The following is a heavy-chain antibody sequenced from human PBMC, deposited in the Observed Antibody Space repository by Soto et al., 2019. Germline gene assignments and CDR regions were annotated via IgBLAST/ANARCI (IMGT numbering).Heavy chain of an antibody. CDR2: IYWNDDK. CDR3: AHRGYGDYPRDNWFDP. J-gene: IGHJ5*02. D-gene: IGHD4-17*01. V-gene: IGHV2-5*01. Sequence: ITLKESGPTLVKPTQALTLTCSFSGFSLSTGGRGVGWIRQPPGKALEWVALIYWNDDKRFSPSLRSRLTITKDTSKNQVVLTMTNVDPVDTATYYCAHRGYGDYPRDNWFDPWGQGTLVTVSS. CDR1: GFSLSTGGRG.